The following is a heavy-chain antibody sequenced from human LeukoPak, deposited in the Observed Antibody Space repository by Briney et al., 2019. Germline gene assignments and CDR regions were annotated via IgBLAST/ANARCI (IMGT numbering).Heavy chain of an antibody. CDR3: AKSVGYSYPFGY. CDR2: ISYDGSNK. CDR1: GFXFSSYG. J-gene: IGHJ4*02. V-gene: IGHV3-30*18. D-gene: IGHD5-18*01. Sequence: GGSLRLSCAASGFXFSSYGIHWVRQAPGKGLEWVAVISYDGSNKYYADSVKGRFTISRDNSKNTLYLQMNSLRAEDTAVYYCAKSVGYSYPFGYWGQGTLVTVSS.